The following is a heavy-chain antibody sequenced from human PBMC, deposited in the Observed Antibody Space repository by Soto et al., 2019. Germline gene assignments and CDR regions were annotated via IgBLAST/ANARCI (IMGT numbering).Heavy chain of an antibody. D-gene: IGHD1-26*01. V-gene: IGHV3-23*01. CDR2: IVGGNTDR. Sequence: DVQLLESGGGLVQPGGSLTLSCAASRFIFSDYAMNWVRQAPGKGLEWVSSIVGGNTDRYYADSVKGRFIISRDNSKNTMYLQMNSLRDDDTAVYYCAKDAVSYNGKWDWFDSWGQGNLVTVSS. CDR1: RFIFSDYA. CDR3: AKDAVSYNGKWDWFDS. J-gene: IGHJ5*01.